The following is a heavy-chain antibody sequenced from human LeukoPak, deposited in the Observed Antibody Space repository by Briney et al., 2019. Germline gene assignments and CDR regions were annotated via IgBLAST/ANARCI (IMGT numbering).Heavy chain of an antibody. D-gene: IGHD2-15*01. Sequence: GGSLRLSCAASGFTVSSNYMSWVRQAPGKGLEWVSVIYSGGSTYYADSVKGRFTISRDNSKNTLYLQMNSLRAEDTAVYYCARGHIVVVVAAYYFDYWGQGTLVTVSS. CDR3: ARGHIVVVVAAYYFDY. CDR1: GFTVSSNY. V-gene: IGHV3-66*01. J-gene: IGHJ4*02. CDR2: IYSGGST.